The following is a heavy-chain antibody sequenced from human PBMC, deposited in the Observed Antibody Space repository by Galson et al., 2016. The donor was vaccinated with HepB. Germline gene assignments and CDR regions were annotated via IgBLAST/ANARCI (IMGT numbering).Heavy chain of an antibody. V-gene: IGHV1-24*01. CDR3: VIDWRRRSHFHYGLDV. CDR1: GSTLTELS. J-gene: IGHJ6*02. Sequence: SVKVSCKVSGSTLTELSIHWVRQAPARGLEWMGGFDPENGETIYTQRFQGRVTMTEDTSTDTAYMELSSLRSEDTAVHFCVIDWRRRSHFHYGLDVWGQGTTVIVSS. CDR2: FDPENGET.